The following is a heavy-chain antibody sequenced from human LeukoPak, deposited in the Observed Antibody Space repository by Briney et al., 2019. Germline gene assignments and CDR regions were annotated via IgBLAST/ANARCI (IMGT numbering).Heavy chain of an antibody. J-gene: IGHJ4*02. Sequence: SETLSLTCTVSGGSISSYYWSWIRQPAGKGLEWIGRIYTSGSTNYNPSLKSRVTMSVDTSKNQFSLKLSSVTAADTAVYYCARDSDYRKGYYFDYWGQGTLVTVSS. CDR1: GGSISSYY. V-gene: IGHV4-4*07. D-gene: IGHD3-16*01. CDR3: ARDSDYRKGYYFDY. CDR2: IYTSGST.